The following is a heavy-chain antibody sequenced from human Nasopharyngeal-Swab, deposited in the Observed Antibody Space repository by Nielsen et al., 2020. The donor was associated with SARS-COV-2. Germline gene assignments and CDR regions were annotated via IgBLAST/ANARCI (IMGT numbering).Heavy chain of an antibody. CDR2: IYTSGST. D-gene: IGHD2-2*01. Sequence: SETLSFTCTVSGGSIRSGSYYWSWIRQPAGKGLEWIGRIYTSGSTNYNPSLKSRVTISVDTSKNQFSLKLSSVTAADTAVYYCARRLLGYCSSTSCYEFDYWGQGTLVTVSS. CDR1: GGSIRSGSYY. CDR3: ARRLLGYCSSTSCYEFDY. J-gene: IGHJ4*02. V-gene: IGHV4-61*02.